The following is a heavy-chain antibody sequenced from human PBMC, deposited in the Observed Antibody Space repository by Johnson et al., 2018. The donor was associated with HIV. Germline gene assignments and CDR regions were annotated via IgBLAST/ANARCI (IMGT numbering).Heavy chain of an antibody. Sequence: VQLVESGGGVVQPGGSLRLSCAASGFTVSSNYMSWVRQAPGKGLEWVSGISWNGGSAAYADSVKGRFTISRDNSKNTLYLQMNSLRAEDTAVYYCARAGSSSSGPRAFDIWGQGTMVTVSS. CDR2: SWNGGSA. J-gene: IGHJ3*02. D-gene: IGHD6-6*01. CDR3: ARAGSSSSGPRAFDI. CDR1: GFTVSSNY. V-gene: IGHV3-66*02.